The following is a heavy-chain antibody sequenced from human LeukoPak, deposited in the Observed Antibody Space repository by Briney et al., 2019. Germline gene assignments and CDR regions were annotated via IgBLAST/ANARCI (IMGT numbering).Heavy chain of an antibody. CDR2: IYTSGST. CDR1: GGSISSGSYY. Sequence: SETLSLPCTVSGGSISSGSYYWSWIRQPAGKGLEWIGRIYTSGSTNYNPSLKSRVTISVDTSKNQFSLKLSSVTAADTAVYYCARGLGFDYWGQGTLVTVSS. J-gene: IGHJ4*02. V-gene: IGHV4-61*02. CDR3: ARGLGFDY.